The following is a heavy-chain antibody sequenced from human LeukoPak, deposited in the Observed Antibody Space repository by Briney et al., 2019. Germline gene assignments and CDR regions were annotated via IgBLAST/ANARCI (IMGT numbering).Heavy chain of an antibody. CDR2: IYPGDSES. V-gene: IGHV5-51*01. J-gene: IGHJ4*02. CDR3: ARGRDSSGWYECGY. D-gene: IGHD6-19*01. CDR1: GYSFTSYW. Sequence: LGESLKISCKGSGYSFTSYWIGWVRQMPGKGLEWMGIIYPGDSESRYSPSFQGQVTISADKSIRTAYLQWSSLKASDTAMYYCARGRDSSGWYECGYWGQGTLVTVSS.